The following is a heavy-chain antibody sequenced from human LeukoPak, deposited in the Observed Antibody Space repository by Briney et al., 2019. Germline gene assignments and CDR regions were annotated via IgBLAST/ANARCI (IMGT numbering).Heavy chain of an antibody. D-gene: IGHD4-23*01. CDR3: ARDRSTVAIVETNYFDS. CDR1: GYTFTGYY. Sequence: ASVKVSCKASGYTFTGYYIHWVRLAPGQGPEWVGYINPDSGATNYAQKFKGRVTVTRDTSINTSYMELSSLRSDDTAVYYCARDRSTVAIVETNYFDSWGQGTLVTVSS. CDR2: INPDSGAT. J-gene: IGHJ4*02. V-gene: IGHV1-2*02.